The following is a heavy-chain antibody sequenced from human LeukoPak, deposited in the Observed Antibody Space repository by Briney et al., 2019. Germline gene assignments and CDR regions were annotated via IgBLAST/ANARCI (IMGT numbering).Heavy chain of an antibody. CDR1: GGSISSSSYY. V-gene: IGHV4-39*07. CDR3: ARDPAIYDFWSGQDYGMDV. D-gene: IGHD3-3*01. CDR2: IYYSGST. J-gene: IGHJ6*02. Sequence: SETLSLTCTVSGGSISSSSYYWGWIRQPPGKGPEWIGSIYYSGSTYYNPSLKSRVTISVDTSKNQFSLRLSSVTAADTAVYYCARDPAIYDFWSGQDYGMDVWGQGTTVTVSS.